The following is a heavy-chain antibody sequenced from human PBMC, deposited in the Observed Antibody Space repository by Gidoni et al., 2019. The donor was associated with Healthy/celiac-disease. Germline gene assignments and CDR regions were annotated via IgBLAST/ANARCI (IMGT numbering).Heavy chain of an antibody. CDR3: ARIRAVSSWYDSWD. CDR2: IDWDEDK. J-gene: IGHJ4*02. V-gene: IGHV2-70*01. CDR1: GSPLSTSGMC. D-gene: IGHD6-13*01. Sequence: QVTLRESGPALVKPTQTLTLTCTFSGSPLSTSGMCVSWIRQPPGKALEWLALIDWDEDKYYSTSLKTRLTISKDTSKNQVVLTMTNMDPVDTATYYCARIRAVSSWYDSWDWGQGTLVTVSS.